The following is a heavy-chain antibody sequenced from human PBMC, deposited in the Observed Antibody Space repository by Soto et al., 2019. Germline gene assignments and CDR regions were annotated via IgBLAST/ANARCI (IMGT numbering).Heavy chain of an antibody. D-gene: IGHD3-22*01. Sequence: CLRLSCADSGFRFSSYSMSWVRQTPGKGLEWVAAITATGDRTYYADSVTGRFTISRDNSKKTHYLQMTSLRAEDTAMYYCATMNGYFEYWGQGTPVTVSS. J-gene: IGHJ4*02. CDR3: ATMNGYFEY. V-gene: IGHV3-23*01. CDR1: GFRFSSYS. CDR2: ITATGDRT.